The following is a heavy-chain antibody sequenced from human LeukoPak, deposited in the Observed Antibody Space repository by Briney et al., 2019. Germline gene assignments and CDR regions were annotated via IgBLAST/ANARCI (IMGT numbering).Heavy chain of an antibody. CDR3: ARRAARPERYFDY. CDR2: INPNSGGT. CDR1: GYTFTGYY. D-gene: IGHD6-6*01. J-gene: IGHJ4*02. V-gene: IGHV1-2*02. Sequence: ASVKVSCKASGYTFTGYYMHWVRQAPGQGLEWMGWINPNSGGTNYAQKFQGRVTMTRDTSISTAYMELSRLRSDDTAVYYCARRAARPERYFDYWGQGTLVTVSS.